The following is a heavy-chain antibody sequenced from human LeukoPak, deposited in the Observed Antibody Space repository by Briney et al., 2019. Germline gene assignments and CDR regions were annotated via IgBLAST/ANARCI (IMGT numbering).Heavy chain of an antibody. J-gene: IGHJ4*02. Sequence: SVKVSCKASGSTFTSSAMQWVRQARGQRLEWIGWIVVGSGNTNYAQKFQERVTINRDMSTSTAYMELSSLRSEDTAVYYFYIWFGELRLDYWGQGTLVTVSS. CDR2: IVVGSGNT. D-gene: IGHD3-10*01. CDR1: GSTFTSSA. CDR3: YIWFGELRLDY. V-gene: IGHV1-58*02.